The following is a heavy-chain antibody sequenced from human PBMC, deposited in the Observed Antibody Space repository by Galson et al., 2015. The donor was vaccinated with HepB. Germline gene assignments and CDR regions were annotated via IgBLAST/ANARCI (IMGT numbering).Heavy chain of an antibody. CDR3: ARGRRGGSYPFRVDYFDY. Sequence: LSLTCTVSGGSISSYYWSWIRQPPGKGLEWIGYIYYSGSTNYNPSLKSRVTISLDTSKNQFSLKLSSVTAADTAVYYCARGRRGGSYPFRVDYFDYWGQGTLVTVSS. V-gene: IGHV4-59*01. D-gene: IGHD1-26*01. CDR2: IYYSGST. J-gene: IGHJ4*02. CDR1: GGSISSYY.